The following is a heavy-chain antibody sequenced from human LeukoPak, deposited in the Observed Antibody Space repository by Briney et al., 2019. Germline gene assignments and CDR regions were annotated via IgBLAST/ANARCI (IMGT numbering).Heavy chain of an antibody. CDR1: GVSISSYY. V-gene: IGHV4-4*07. J-gene: IGHJ6*03. D-gene: IGHD2-15*01. CDR2: IYTSGST. CDR3: AREVSSALGWSDYYYYMDV. Sequence: SETLSLTCTVSGVSISSYYWSWIRQPAGKGLEWIGRIYTSGSTNYNPSLKSRVTMSVDTSKNQFSLKLSSVTAADTAVYYCAREVSSALGWSDYYYYMDVWGKGTTVTVSS.